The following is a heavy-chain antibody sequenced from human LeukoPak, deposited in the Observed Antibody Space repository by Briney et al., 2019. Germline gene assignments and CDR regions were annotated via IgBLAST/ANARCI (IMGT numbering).Heavy chain of an antibody. CDR3: GVAASSVSDFDS. CDR2: ITGSSHAM. CDR1: GFSFRDYP. Sequence: GGSLRLSCAASGFSFRDYPVNWVRQAPGKGLEWLSSITGSSHAMFYADSVRGRFTISRDNARNSLYPQMDSLRADDTAIYFCGVAASSVSDFDSWGQGTLVTVSS. J-gene: IGHJ4*02. D-gene: IGHD1-26*01. V-gene: IGHV3-21*01.